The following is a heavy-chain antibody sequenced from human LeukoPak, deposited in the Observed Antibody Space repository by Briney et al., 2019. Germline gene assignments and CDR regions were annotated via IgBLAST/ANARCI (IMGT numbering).Heavy chain of an antibody. CDR1: GGTFSSYA. Sequence: ASVTVSCKASGGTFSSYAISWVRQAPGQGLEWMGGIIPIFGTANYAQKFQGRVTITADESTSTAYMELSSLRSEDTAVYYCARGQLARRYVGAFDIWGQGTMVTVSS. CDR3: ARGQLARRYVGAFDI. J-gene: IGHJ3*02. D-gene: IGHD6-6*01. CDR2: IIPIFGTA. V-gene: IGHV1-69*01.